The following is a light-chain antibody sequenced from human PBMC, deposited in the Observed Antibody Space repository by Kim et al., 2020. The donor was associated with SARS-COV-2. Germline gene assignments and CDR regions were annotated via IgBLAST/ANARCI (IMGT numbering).Light chain of an antibody. CDR2: DAS. J-gene: IGKJ1*01. CDR1: QSISSW. CDR3: QQYNSYPWT. V-gene: IGKV1-5*01. Sequence: ASVGDRGTITCRASQSISSWLAWYQQKPGKAPKLLIYDASSLESGVPSRFSGSGSGTEFTLTISSLQPDDFATYYCQQYNSYPWTFGQGTKVDIK.